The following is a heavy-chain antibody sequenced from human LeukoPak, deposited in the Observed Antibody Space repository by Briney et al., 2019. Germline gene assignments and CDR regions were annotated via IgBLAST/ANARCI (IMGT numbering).Heavy chain of an antibody. CDR2: ISWNSNYI. V-gene: IGHV3-9*01. CDR1: GFTYDDCA. J-gene: IGHJ5*02. CDR3: ARVSSPYSSSPILVT. Sequence: QPGGSLRLSCAGSGFTYDDCAMHWVRQAPGKGLEWVSSISWNSNYIVYADSVKGRFTISRDNAKNSLYLQMNSLRAEDTAVYYCARVSSPYSSSPILVTWGQGTLVTVSS. D-gene: IGHD6-13*01.